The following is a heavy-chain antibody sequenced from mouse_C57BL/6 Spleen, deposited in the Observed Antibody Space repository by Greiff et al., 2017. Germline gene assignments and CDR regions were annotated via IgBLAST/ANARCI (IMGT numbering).Heavy chain of an antibody. CDR2: ISGGGGNT. D-gene: IGHD2-3*01. J-gene: IGHJ3*01. CDR1: GFTFSSYT. V-gene: IGHV5-9*01. CDR3: ARHGLYDGYSAWFAY. Sequence: EVQGVESGGGLVKPGGSLKLSCAASGFTFSSYTMSWVRQTPEKRLEWVATISGGGGNTYYPDSVKGRFTISRDNAKNTLYLQMSSLRSEDTALYYCARHGLYDGYSAWFAYWGQGTLVTVSA.